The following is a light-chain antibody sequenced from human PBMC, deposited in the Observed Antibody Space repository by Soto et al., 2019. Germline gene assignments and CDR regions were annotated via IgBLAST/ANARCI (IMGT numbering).Light chain of an antibody. CDR3: QQYGSSGGIT. CDR1: QTISSNH. J-gene: IGKJ5*01. V-gene: IGKV3-20*01. CDR2: AAS. Sequence: EIVLTQSPATLSLSPGERATLSCRASQTISSNHLAWYQQTPGQAPRLLIYAASSRATGIPDRFSGSGSGTDFTLTITRLEPEDSAMYYCQQYGSSGGITFGHGTRLEIK.